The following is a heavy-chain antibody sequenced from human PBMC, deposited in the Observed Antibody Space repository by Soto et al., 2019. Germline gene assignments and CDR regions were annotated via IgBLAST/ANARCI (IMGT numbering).Heavy chain of an antibody. J-gene: IGHJ4*02. CDR1: GYTFTRYG. Sequence: QVQLVQSGAEVKKPGASVKVSCKASGYTFTRYGITWVRQAPGQGLEWIGWISPYNGNTDYAQNLQGRVTMTTDTSTSTTYMELRSLRSDDTAMFYCARDGSAYCGSDCNFDYWGQGTLVTVSS. D-gene: IGHD2-21*02. CDR3: ARDGSAYCGSDCNFDY. CDR2: ISPYNGNT. V-gene: IGHV1-18*01.